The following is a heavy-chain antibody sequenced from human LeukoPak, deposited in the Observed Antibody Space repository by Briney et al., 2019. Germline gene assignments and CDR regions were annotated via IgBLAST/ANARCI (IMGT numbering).Heavy chain of an antibody. CDR1: GFTFSNYA. J-gene: IGHJ4*02. CDR2: INSDGSST. Sequence: PGGSLRLSCAASGFTFSNYAMSWVRQAPGKGLVWVSRINSDGSSTSYADSVKGRFTISRDNAKNTLYLQMNSLRAEDTAVYYCARGFSGKDEFDYWGQGTLVTVSS. V-gene: IGHV3-74*01. D-gene: IGHD3-10*01. CDR3: ARGFSGKDEFDY.